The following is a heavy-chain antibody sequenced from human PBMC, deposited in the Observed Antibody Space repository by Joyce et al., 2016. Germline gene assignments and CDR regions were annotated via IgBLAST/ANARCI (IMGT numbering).Heavy chain of an antibody. CDR3: ARGPPHYFGSNLDY. CDR2: ISYDGSNK. D-gene: IGHD3-10*01. Sequence: QVHLVESGGGVVQPGGSLRLSCAASGFTFISHAMHWVRQTPGKGLEWVAVISYDGSNKYYADSGKGRFTISRDNSKNTLYLQMNSLRAEDTAVCYCARGPPHYFGSNLDYWGQGTLVTVSS. V-gene: IGHV3-30-3*01. CDR1: GFTFISHA. J-gene: IGHJ4*02.